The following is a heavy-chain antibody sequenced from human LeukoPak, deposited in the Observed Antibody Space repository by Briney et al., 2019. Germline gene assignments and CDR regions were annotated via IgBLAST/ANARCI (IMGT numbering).Heavy chain of an antibody. J-gene: IGHJ2*01. CDR2: ISSSGST. V-gene: IGHV4-4*07. CDR3: AKRGAEGAIHWYFDL. Sequence: SETLSLTCAVSGGSIRSYSWSWIRQPAGEGLEWLGRISSSGSTNYNPSLKSRITISVDTSKNHFSLILTSVTAADTAMYYCAKRGAEGAIHWYFDLWGRGTLVTVSS. CDR1: GGSIRSYS. D-gene: IGHD4/OR15-4a*01.